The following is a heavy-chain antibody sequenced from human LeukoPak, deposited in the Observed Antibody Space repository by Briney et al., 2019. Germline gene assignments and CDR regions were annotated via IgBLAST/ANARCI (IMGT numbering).Heavy chain of an antibody. CDR2: ISGSGGST. J-gene: IGHJ3*02. Sequence: PGGSLRLSCAASGFTFSSYAMSWVRQAPGKGLEWVSAISGSGGSTYYADSVKGWFTISRDNSKNTLYLQMNSLRAEDTAVYYCAKGQGLRYFDWLSPEAFDIWGQGTMVTVSS. D-gene: IGHD3-9*01. CDR3: AKGQGLRYFDWLSPEAFDI. V-gene: IGHV3-23*01. CDR1: GFTFSSYA.